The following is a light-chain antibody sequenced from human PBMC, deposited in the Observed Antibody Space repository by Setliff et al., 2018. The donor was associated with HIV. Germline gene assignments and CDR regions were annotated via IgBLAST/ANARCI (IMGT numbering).Light chain of an antibody. CDR1: SSDVGGYNY. CDR3: SSYAGTNNWGV. CDR2: EVS. V-gene: IGLV2-8*01. J-gene: IGLJ1*01. Sequence: LPQPPSASGSPGQSVTISCTGTSSDVGGYNYVSWYQQHPGKAPKLMIYEVSKRPSGVPDRFSGSKSGNTASLTVSGLQAEDEADYYCSSYAGTNNWGVFGTGTKVTV.